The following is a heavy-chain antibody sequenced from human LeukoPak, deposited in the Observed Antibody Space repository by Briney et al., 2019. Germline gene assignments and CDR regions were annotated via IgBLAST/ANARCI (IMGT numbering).Heavy chain of an antibody. D-gene: IGHD3-3*01. CDR1: GGSISSSSYY. CDR2: IYYSGST. CDR3: ARVRQGTIFGVVIDY. Sequence: QSSETLSLTCTVSGGSISSSSYYWAWIRQPPGKGLEWIGSIYYSGSTYYNPSLKSRVTISVDTSKNQFSLKLSSVTAADTAVYYCARVRQGTIFGVVIDYWGQGTLVTVSS. V-gene: IGHV4-39*07. J-gene: IGHJ4*02.